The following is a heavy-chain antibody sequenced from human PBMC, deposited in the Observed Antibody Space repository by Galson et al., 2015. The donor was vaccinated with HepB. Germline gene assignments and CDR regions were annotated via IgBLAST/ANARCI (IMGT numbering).Heavy chain of an antibody. Sequence: SLTCTVSGGSISSSSYYWGWIRQPPGKGLEWIGSIYYSGSTYYNPSLKSRVTISVDTSKNQFSLKLSSVTAADTAVYYCGRGVGGPIHAFDIWGQGTMVTVSS. V-gene: IGHV4-39*01. CDR2: IYYSGST. J-gene: IGHJ3*02. CDR3: GRGVGGPIHAFDI. D-gene: IGHD3-10*01. CDR1: GGSISSSSYY.